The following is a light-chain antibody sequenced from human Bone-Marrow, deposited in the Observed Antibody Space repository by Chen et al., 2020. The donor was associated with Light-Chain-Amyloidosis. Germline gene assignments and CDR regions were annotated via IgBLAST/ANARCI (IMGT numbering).Light chain of an antibody. J-gene: IGKJ4*01. CDR2: WAS. Sequence: DIVVIQSPDCLAVSLGERATINCKSSQRILYTANNENYLAWYQQKPGQPPKLLIYWASTRASVVPDRVSGSGSGTDFTLTISSLQADDVAVYFCQQCYTPPLTFGGGTKVEI. CDR1: QRILYTANNENY. CDR3: QQCYTPPLT. V-gene: IGKV4-1*01.